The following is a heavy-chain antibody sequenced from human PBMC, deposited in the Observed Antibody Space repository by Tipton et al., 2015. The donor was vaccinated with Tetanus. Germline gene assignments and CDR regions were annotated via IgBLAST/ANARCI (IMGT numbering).Heavy chain of an antibody. D-gene: IGHD5-18*01. CDR3: ARDSSGIQLSPKYPRFDP. J-gene: IGHJ5*02. V-gene: IGHV4-34*01. CDR1: GGSFSGYY. CDR2: INHSGST. Sequence: TLSLTCAVYGGSFSGYYWSWIRQPPGKGLEWIGEINHSGSTNYNPSLKSRVTISVDTSKNQFSLKLSSVTAADTAVYYCARDSSGIQLSPKYPRFDPWGQGTLVTVSS.